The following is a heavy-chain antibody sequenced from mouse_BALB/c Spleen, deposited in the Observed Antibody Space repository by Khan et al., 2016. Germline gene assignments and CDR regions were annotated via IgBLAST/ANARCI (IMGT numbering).Heavy chain of an antibody. V-gene: IGHV14-4*02. J-gene: IGHJ4*01. CDR3: NAGWLGRDYYAMDY. CDR1: AFNIIDYF. CDR2: IDPENGDT. Sequence: IQLVQSGAELVRSGASVKLSCTASAFNIIDYFMHWVKQRPEQGLEWIGWIDPENGDTEYAPKFQGKATMTADTSSNTAYLQLSSLTSGDTAVYYCNAGWLGRDYYAMDYWGQGTSVTVSS. D-gene: IGHD4-1*01.